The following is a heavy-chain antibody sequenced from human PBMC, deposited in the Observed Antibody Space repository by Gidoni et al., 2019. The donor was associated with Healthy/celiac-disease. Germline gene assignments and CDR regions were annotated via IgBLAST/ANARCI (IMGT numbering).Heavy chain of an antibody. V-gene: IGHV4-34*01. CDR3: ARGVGESNSRTEDY. CDR2: INHSGST. J-gene: IGHJ4*02. Sequence: WIGEINHSGSTNYNPSLKSRVTISVDTSKNQFSLKLSSVTAADTAVYYCARGVGESNSRTEDYWGQGTLVTVSS. D-gene: IGHD3-16*01.